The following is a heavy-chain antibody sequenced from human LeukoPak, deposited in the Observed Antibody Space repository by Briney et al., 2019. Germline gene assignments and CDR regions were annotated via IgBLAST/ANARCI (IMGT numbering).Heavy chain of an antibody. V-gene: IGHV3-23*01. CDR2: ISFSGANS. Sequence: GGSLRLSRAASGFTFSDSAMTWVRQAPGKGLDWVSLISFSGANSYYADSVKGRFTISRDNSKDTLFLQMNSLRAEDTAIYYCARDIQLSTWGLGTMVTVSS. D-gene: IGHD5-24*01. J-gene: IGHJ3*01. CDR1: GFTFSDSA. CDR3: ARDIQLST.